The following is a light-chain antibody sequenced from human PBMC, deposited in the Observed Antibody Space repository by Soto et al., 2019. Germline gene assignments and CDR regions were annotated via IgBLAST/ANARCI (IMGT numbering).Light chain of an antibody. J-gene: IGLJ2*01. CDR2: EVS. CDR1: SSDVGGSYF. V-gene: IGLV2-14*01. CDR3: SSYTTTSTLVL. Sequence: QSVLTQAASVSGSPRQKITIYCTGSSSDVGGSYFVSWFQQHPGKAPKLMIYEVSHRPSGVSSRFSASKSGNTASLTISGLQAEDEADYYCSSYTTTSTLVLFGGGTKLTVL.